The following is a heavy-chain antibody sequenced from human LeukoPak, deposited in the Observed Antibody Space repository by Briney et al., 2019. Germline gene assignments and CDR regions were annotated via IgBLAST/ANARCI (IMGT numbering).Heavy chain of an antibody. Sequence: GGSLRLSCAASGFTFDDYAMHWVRQAPVKDLEWVSGISWNSGSIGYADSVKGRFTISRDNAKNSLYLQMNSLRAEDTALYYCAKDLLPHHDRPHAFDIWGQGTMVTVSS. J-gene: IGHJ3*02. CDR1: GFTFDDYA. CDR2: ISWNSGSI. D-gene: IGHD3-22*01. CDR3: AKDLLPHHDRPHAFDI. V-gene: IGHV3-9*01.